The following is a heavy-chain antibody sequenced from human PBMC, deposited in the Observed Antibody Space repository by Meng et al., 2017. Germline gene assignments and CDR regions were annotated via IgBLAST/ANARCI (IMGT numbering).Heavy chain of an antibody. CDR3: ARLRMIEPKLHYYYGMDV. V-gene: IGHV4-59*01. CDR2: IYYSGST. Sequence: SETLSLTCTVSGGSISSYYWSWIRQPPGKGLEWIGYIYYSGSTNYNPSLKSRVTISVDTSKNQFSLKLSSVTAADTAVYYCARLRMIEPKLHYYYGMDVWGQGTTVTVSS. CDR1: GGSISSYY. J-gene: IGHJ6*02. D-gene: IGHD3-22*01.